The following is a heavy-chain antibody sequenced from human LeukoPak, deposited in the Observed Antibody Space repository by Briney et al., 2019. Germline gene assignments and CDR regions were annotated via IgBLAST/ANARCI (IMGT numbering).Heavy chain of an antibody. CDR3: ARDRARTTMVRGVFDY. CDR1: GGSISSGDYY. D-gene: IGHD3-10*01. J-gene: IGHJ4*02. Sequence: SETLSLTCTVSGGSISSGDYYWSWIRQPPGKGLVWIGYIYYSGSTYYNPSLKSRVTTSVDTSKNQFSLKLSSVTAADTAVYYCARDRARTTMVRGVFDYWGQGTLVTVSS. V-gene: IGHV4-30-4*01. CDR2: IYYSGST.